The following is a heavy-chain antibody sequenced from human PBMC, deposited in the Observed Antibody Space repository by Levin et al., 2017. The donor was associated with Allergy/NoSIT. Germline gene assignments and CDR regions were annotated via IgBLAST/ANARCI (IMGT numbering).Heavy chain of an antibody. CDR2: INSDGKST. CDR1: GFTFSNYW. J-gene: IGHJ4*02. Sequence: QPGGSLRLSCAASGFTFSNYWMHWVRQIPGKGLVWVSRINSDGKSTIYADSVKGRFTISRDNAKKTLYLQMNSLRVEDTAVYYCARAPGPTLVEATAGFDYWGQGTLVTVSS. CDR3: ARAPGPTLVEATAGFDY. V-gene: IGHV3-74*01. D-gene: IGHD3-16*01.